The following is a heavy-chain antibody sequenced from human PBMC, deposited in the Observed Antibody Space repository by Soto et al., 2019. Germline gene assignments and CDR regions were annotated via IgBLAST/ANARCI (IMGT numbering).Heavy chain of an antibody. V-gene: IGHV1-45*02. CDR3: ARGDYYDSSGYAKLGLGMDV. CDR1: GYTFTSYG. Sequence: SVKVSCKASGYTFTSYGISWVRQAPGQALEWMGWITPFNGNTNYAQKFQDRVTITRDRSMSTAYMELSSLRSEDTAMYYCARGDYYDSSGYAKLGLGMDVWGQGTTVTVSS. CDR2: ITPFNGNT. D-gene: IGHD3-22*01. J-gene: IGHJ6*02.